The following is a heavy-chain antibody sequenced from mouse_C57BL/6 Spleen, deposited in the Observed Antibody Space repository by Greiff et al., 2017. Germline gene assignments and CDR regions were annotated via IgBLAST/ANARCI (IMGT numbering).Heavy chain of an antibody. CDR3: ARGPTGTWFAY. CDR2: IDPSDSYT. D-gene: IGHD4-1*02. J-gene: IGHJ3*01. CDR1: GYTFTSYW. V-gene: IGHV1-69*01. Sequence: VQLQQPGAELVMPGASVKLSCKASGYTFTSYWMHWVKQRPGQGLEWIGEIDPSDSYTNYNQKFKGKSTLTVDKSSSTAYMQLSSLTSEDSAVYYCARGPTGTWFAYWGQGTLVTVSA.